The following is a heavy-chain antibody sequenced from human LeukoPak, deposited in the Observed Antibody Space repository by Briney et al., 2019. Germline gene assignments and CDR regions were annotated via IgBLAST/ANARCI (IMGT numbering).Heavy chain of an antibody. J-gene: IGHJ4*02. CDR3: ARHESFRSSWNY. Sequence: TSETLSLTCAVYGGSFRDYFWSWIRQPPGRGLEWIGEINHSGNTNYNPSLKSRVTISVDTSKNQFSLELSSVTAADTAVYYCARHESFRSSWNYWVQGTLVTVSS. CDR1: GGSFRDYF. CDR2: INHSGNT. V-gene: IGHV4-34*01. D-gene: IGHD6-13*01.